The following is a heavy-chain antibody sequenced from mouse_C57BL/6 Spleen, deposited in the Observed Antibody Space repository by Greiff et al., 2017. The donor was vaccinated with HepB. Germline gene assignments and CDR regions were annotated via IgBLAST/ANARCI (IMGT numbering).Heavy chain of an antibody. D-gene: IGHD2-12*01. J-gene: IGHJ2*01. CDR1: GFTFSSYG. V-gene: IGHV5-6*01. CDR3: ARHCYDGNNYFDY. CDR2: ISSGGSYT. Sequence: EVQGVESGGDLVKPGGSLKLSCAASGFTFSSYGMSWVRQTPDKRLEWVATISSGGSYTYYPDSVKGRFTISRDNAKNTLYLQMSSLKSEDTAMYYCARHCYDGNNYFDYWGQGTTLTVSS.